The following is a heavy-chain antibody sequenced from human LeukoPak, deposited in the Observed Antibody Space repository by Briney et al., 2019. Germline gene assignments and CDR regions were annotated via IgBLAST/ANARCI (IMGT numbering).Heavy chain of an antibody. CDR2: IYSGGST. Sequence: GGSLRHSCAASGFTVSSNYMSWVRQAPGKGLEWVSVIYSGGSTYYADSVKGRFTISRDNSKNTLYLQMNSLRAEDTAVYYCARVAPYYYYGMDVWGQGTTVTVSS. CDR3: ARVAPYYYYGMDV. V-gene: IGHV3-66*01. CDR1: GFTVSSNY. J-gene: IGHJ6*02.